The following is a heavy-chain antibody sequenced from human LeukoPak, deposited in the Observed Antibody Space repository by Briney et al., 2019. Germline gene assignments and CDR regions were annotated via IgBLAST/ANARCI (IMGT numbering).Heavy chain of an antibody. CDR1: GFTFSKYT. Sequence: GGSLRLSCVASGFTFSKYTMSWVRQAPGKGLEWVAGIYGGVTGSPLYAESVLRLFTISRDNSKNTLYLQMNSLSDEDTAVYYCAKDLTPDGVWDIDYWGQGTPITVSS. J-gene: IGHJ4*02. V-gene: IGHV3-23*01. CDR3: AKDLTPDGVWDIDY. D-gene: IGHD3-9*01. CDR2: IYGGVTGSP.